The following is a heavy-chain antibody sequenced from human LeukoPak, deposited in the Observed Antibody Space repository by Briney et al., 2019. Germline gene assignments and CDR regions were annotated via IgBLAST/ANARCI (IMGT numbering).Heavy chain of an antibody. J-gene: IGHJ6*03. D-gene: IGHD6-6*01. CDR1: GFSFDDLG. CDR3: ARAVCPTIKFCDSSYFMDV. V-gene: IGHV3-20*04. CDR2: INWNGAST. Sequence: GGSLRLSCAASGFSFDDLGMTWVRQVPGKGLEWVAGINWNGASTGYADSVRGRFTISRDNAKNSLYLQVNSLRAEDTALYYCARAVCPTIKFCDSSYFMDVWGKGTTVNVS.